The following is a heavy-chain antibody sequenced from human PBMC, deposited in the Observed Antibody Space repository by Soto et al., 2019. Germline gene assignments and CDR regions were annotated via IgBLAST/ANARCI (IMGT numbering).Heavy chain of an antibody. Sequence: QVQLQESGPGLVKPSGTLSLTCAVSGGSFTSNNWWTWVRQPPGQGLEWIGEIYRTGSTNYNPSLKSRVTISLDQSENHFSLKVTSLTAADTAVYYCASRDPGTSVDYWGKGTLVTVSS. D-gene: IGHD1-7*01. J-gene: IGHJ4*02. V-gene: IGHV4-4*02. CDR3: ASRDPGTSVDY. CDR1: GGSFTSNNW. CDR2: IYRTGST.